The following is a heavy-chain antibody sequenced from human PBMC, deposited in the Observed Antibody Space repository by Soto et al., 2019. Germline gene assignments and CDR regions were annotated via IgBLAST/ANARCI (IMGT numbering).Heavy chain of an antibody. CDR3: ERDIRGAN. J-gene: IGHJ4*02. CDR1: GCTFTDHY. V-gene: IGHV3-11*01. CDR2: INSVGSNI. D-gene: IGHD3-10*01. Sequence: QVQLVESGGGLVKPGGSLRLSCTASGCTFTDHYRTWIRQAPGKGVEWVSYINSVGSNIYYADSVRGRFTISRDNAKNSVYLQMSSQRAEDTAIYYCERDIRGANWGQGTLVSVSS.